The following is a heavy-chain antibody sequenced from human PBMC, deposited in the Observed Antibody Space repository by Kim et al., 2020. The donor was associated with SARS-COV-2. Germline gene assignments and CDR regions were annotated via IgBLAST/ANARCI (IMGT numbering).Heavy chain of an antibody. J-gene: IGHJ4*02. CDR3: ARLPPSWGFDY. V-gene: IGHV3-30-3*01. Sequence: GGGRRRGGGESGFTFTNYAIHWVRQAPGKGLEWVAVVSKDGINKSYADSVKGRFTIYRDNSKNTQYLQMNNLRVDDTALYYCARLPPSWGFDYWGQGTLVTVSS. CDR1: GFTFTNYA. CDR2: VSKDGINK. D-gene: IGHD1-26*01.